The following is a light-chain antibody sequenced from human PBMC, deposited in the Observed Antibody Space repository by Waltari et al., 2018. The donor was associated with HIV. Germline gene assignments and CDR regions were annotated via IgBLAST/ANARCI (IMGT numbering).Light chain of an antibody. CDR1: SSDVGGYNF. CDR2: DVT. J-gene: IGLJ3*02. V-gene: IGLV2-11*01. CDR3: CSHAGTYTGWL. Sequence: QSALTQPRSVSGSPGQSVTLSCTGTSSDVGGYNFVSWYQQYPGKAPKLMIYDVTTRPSGVPDRFFGSKSGNTASLTISGLQAEDEADYYCCSHAGTYTGWLFGGGTKLTVL.